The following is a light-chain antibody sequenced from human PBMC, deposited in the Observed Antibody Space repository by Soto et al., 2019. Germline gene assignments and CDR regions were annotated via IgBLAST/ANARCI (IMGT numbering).Light chain of an antibody. Sequence: VLTQSPGTLSLSPEERATLSCRASQSVSRYLVWYQQKPGQAPRLLIYGASSRASGIPDRFSGSGSGTDFTLTINRLGPEDSAVYYCQQFDTSPYTFGQGTKLEIK. V-gene: IGKV3-20*01. CDR2: GAS. J-gene: IGKJ2*01. CDR3: QQFDTSPYT. CDR1: QSVSRY.